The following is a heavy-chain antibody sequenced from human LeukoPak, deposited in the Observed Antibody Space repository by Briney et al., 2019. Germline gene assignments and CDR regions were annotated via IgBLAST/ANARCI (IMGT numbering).Heavy chain of an antibody. D-gene: IGHD5-24*01. V-gene: IGHV4-39*07. Sequence: SETLSLTCTVSGGSISSSSHFWGWIRQPPGKGLEWIGYIYYSGSTYYNPSLKSRVTISLDTSKNQFSLKLSSVTAADTAVYYCARAGDGGGRYGGLIDYWGQGTLVTVSS. J-gene: IGHJ4*02. CDR3: ARAGDGGGRYGGLIDY. CDR1: GGSISSSSHF. CDR2: IYYSGST.